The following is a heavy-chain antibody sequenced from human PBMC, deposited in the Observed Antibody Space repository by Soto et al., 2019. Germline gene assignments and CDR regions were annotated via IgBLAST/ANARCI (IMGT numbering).Heavy chain of an antibody. CDR3: ARDQSYCSSTRCYLIDY. CDR2: ISSSSSYI. J-gene: IGHJ4*02. V-gene: IGHV3-21*01. CDR1: GFTFSSYS. Sequence: PGGSLRLSCAASGFTFSSYSMNWLRQAPGKGLEWVSSISSSSSYIYYADSVKGRFTISRDNAKNSLYLQMNSLRAEDTAVYYCARDQSYCSSTRCYLIDYWGQETLVTVSS. D-gene: IGHD2-2*01.